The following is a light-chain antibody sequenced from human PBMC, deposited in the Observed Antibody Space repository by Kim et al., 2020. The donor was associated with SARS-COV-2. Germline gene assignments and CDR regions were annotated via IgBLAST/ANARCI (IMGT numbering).Light chain of an antibody. V-gene: IGKV3D-15*01. Sequence: EIVMTQSPATLSVFPGERATLSCRASQSVSSNVAWYQQRPGQAPRLLIYDASKRASGIPARFSGSGSGTEFTLAISSLQSEDFAVYYCQQYGSWLGGFTFSPGTKVDIK. CDR3: QQYGSWLGGFT. CDR1: QSVSSN. J-gene: IGKJ3*01. CDR2: DAS.